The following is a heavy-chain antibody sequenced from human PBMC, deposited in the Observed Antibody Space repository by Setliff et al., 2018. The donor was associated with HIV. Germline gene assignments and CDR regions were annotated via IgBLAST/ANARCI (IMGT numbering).Heavy chain of an antibody. CDR1: GFTFSSYW. Sequence: PGGSLRLSCAASGFTFSSYWMHWVRQAPGKGLVWVSRLNTDGSSTKYADSVKGRFTISRDNAKNTLYLQMNSLRVEDTAIYYCARKFRPGHGVDVWGQGTTVTVSS. CDR2: LNTDGSST. D-gene: IGHD3-10*01. CDR3: ARKFRPGHGVDV. J-gene: IGHJ6*02. V-gene: IGHV3-74*03.